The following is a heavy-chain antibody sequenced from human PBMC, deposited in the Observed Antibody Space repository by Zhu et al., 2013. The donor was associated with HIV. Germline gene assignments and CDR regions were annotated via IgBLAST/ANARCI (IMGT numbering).Heavy chain of an antibody. Sequence: EVQLVESGGGLVQPGGSLRLSCAASGFTFSSYAMSWVRQAPGKGLEWVSAISGSGGSTYYADSVKGRFTISRDNSKNTLYLQMNSLRAEDTAVYYCAKEPGYSGYDWGYYFDYWGQGTLVTVSS. V-gene: IGHV3-23*04. CDR2: ISGSGGST. J-gene: IGHJ4*02. D-gene: IGHD5-12*01. CDR1: GFTFSSYA. CDR3: AKEPGYSGYDWGYYFDY.